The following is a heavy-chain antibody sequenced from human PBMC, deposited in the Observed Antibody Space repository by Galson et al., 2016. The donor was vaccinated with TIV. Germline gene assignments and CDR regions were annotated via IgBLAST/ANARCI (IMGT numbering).Heavy chain of an antibody. J-gene: IGHJ5*02. CDR1: GYTFTGFY. D-gene: IGHD3-16*01. Sequence: SVKVSCKASGYTFTGFYIHWIRQAPGQGLEWMGWLNPDSGDTDYAQNFQGRVTMTRDTSTRTAYMELSRLMSVDTAVYYCARRNWGNWLDPWGQGTLVTVSS. CDR2: LNPDSGDT. CDR3: ARRNWGNWLDP. V-gene: IGHV1-2*02.